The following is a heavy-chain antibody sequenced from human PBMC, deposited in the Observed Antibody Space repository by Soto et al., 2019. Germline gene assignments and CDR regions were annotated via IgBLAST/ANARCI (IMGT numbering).Heavy chain of an antibody. CDR1: GFTFSSYD. Sequence: GGSLRLSCAASGFTFSSYDMHWVRQATGKGLEWVSAIGTAGDTYYPGSVKGRFTISRENAKNSLYLQMNSLRAEDTAVYYCARAIGTMIVSTPDAFDIWGQGTMVTVSS. D-gene: IGHD3-22*01. CDR3: ARAIGTMIVSTPDAFDI. CDR2: IGTAGDT. V-gene: IGHV3-13*01. J-gene: IGHJ3*02.